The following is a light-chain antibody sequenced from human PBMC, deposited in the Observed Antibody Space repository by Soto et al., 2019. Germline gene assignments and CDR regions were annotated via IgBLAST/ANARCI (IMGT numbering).Light chain of an antibody. V-gene: IGLV4-69*01. CDR1: SGHSSYA. Sequence: QSVLTQSPSASASLGASVKLTCTLSSGHSSYAIAWHQKQPGKGPRYLVDLNNDGSHTKGDGIPDRFSGSSSGADRYLIISSLQSEDEADYYCQTWGTGFQFFGGGTKLTVL. J-gene: IGLJ2*01. CDR2: LNNDGSH. CDR3: QTWGTGFQF.